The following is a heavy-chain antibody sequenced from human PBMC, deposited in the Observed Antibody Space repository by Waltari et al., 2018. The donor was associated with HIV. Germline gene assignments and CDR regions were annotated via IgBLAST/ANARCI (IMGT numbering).Heavy chain of an antibody. CDR1: GAPISSSSYY. D-gene: IGHD3-16*01. Sequence: QLHLQESGPGLVKPSETLSLTCSVSGAPISSSSYYWSWIRQPPGKGLEWIGAIYYGGTAYYNPSVKSXVSASLDASKXELSXKLTSVTXTDTAXXYXAXXRFHSLYYFDSWGPGILVTVSS. J-gene: IGHJ4*02. CDR2: IYYGGTA. V-gene: IGHV4-39*01. CDR3: AXXRFHSLYYFDS.